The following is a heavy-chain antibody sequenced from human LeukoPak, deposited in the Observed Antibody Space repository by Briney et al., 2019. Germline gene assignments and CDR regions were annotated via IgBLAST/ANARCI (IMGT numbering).Heavy chain of an antibody. Sequence: GASVKVSCKASGYTFTSHGISWVRQAPGQGLEWMGWISSNNGNTKYAQKFQGRVTMTTETSTSTAYMELRSLRSDDTAVYYCARDTPGYCSGGSCPRAFDYWGQGTLVTVSS. CDR1: GYTFTSHG. V-gene: IGHV1-18*01. CDR2: ISSNNGNT. CDR3: ARDTPGYCSGGSCPRAFDY. D-gene: IGHD2-15*01. J-gene: IGHJ4*02.